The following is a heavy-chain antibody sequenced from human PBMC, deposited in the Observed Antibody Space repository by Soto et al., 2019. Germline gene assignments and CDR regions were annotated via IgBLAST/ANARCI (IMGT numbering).Heavy chain of an antibody. CDR2: IYYSGST. J-gene: IGHJ4*02. CDR1: GGSISSYY. Sequence: TSETLSLTCTVSGGSISSYYWSWIRQPPGKGLEWIGYIYYSGSTNYNPSLKSRVAISVDTSKNQFSLNLRSVTAADTAIYYCARGYNGGWYLNDYWGQGTLVTVSS. V-gene: IGHV4-59*01. D-gene: IGHD6-19*01. CDR3: ARGYNGGWYLNDY.